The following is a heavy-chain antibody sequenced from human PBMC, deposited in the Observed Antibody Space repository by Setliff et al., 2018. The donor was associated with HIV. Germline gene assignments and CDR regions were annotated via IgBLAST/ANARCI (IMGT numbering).Heavy chain of an antibody. Sequence: SETLSLTCTVSGGSISNYYWSWIRQPPGKGLECIGYIYYSGSTNYNPSLRSRVTISVDTSQKQSSLKLNSVTAADTAVYYCARSVDTAIADAFDIWGQGTMVTVSS. CDR1: GGSISNYY. CDR3: ARSVDTAIADAFDI. J-gene: IGHJ3*02. CDR2: IYYSGST. V-gene: IGHV4-59*01. D-gene: IGHD5-18*01.